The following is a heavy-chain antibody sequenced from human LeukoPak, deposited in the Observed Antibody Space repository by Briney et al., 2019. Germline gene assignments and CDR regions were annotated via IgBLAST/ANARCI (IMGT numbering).Heavy chain of an antibody. CDR3: ARTYAYDATGDRGH. CDR1: GFTFINYW. V-gene: IGHV3-7*01. Sequence: GGSLRLSCAASGFTFINYWMSWVRQAPGKGLEWVANIKQDGSEKYYVDSVKDRFTISRDNAKNSLYLQMNSLRAEDTAVYYCARTYAYDATGDRGHWGQGTLVTVSS. J-gene: IGHJ4*02. CDR2: IKQDGSEK. D-gene: IGHD3-16*01.